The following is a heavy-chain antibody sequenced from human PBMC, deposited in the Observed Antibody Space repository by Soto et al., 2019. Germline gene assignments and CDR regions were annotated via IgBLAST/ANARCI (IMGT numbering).Heavy chain of an antibody. D-gene: IGHD2-2*01. V-gene: IGHV4-39*01. Sequence: QLQLQESGPGLVKPSETLSLTCTVSGGSISSSSSYWGWIRQSPGKGLEWIGNIYYSGSTYYNPSLQRRVHISVGTAKDQFSLKLSSGTAADTAGDYCARHLEYYHYKVDSRGQGNLGTVSS. CDR3: ARHLEYYHYKVDS. CDR1: GGSISSSSSY. J-gene: IGHJ5*01. CDR2: IYYSGST.